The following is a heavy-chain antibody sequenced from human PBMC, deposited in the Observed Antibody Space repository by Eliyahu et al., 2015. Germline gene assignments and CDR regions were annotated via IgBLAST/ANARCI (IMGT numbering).Heavy chain of an antibody. CDR1: GFTFSRXG. J-gene: IGHJ4*02. CDR3: ARDHPYYDSSGPRAYYFDY. Sequence: QVQLVESGGGVVQPGXSLRLXCAASGFTFSRXGMXWVRQXPGKGLEWVAVIWYDGSNKYYADSVKGRFTISRDNSKNTLYLQMNSLRAEDTAVYYCARDHPYYDSSGPRAYYFDYWGQGTLVTVSS. CDR2: IWYDGSNK. V-gene: IGHV3-33*01. D-gene: IGHD3-22*01.